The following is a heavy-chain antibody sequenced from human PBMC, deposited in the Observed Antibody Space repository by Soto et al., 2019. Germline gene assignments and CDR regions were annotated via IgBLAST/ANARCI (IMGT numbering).Heavy chain of an antibody. V-gene: IGHV1-3*01. CDR3: ARDVVPAARYYYYGMDV. D-gene: IGHD2-2*01. J-gene: IGHJ6*02. CDR1: GYTFTSYA. Sequence: QVQLVQSGAEVKKPAASVKVSCKASGYTFTSYAMHWVRQAPGQRLEWMGWTNAGNGNTKYSQKFQGRVTITRDTSASTAYMELSSLRSEDTAVYYCARDVVPAARYYYYGMDVWGQGTTVTVSS. CDR2: TNAGNGNT.